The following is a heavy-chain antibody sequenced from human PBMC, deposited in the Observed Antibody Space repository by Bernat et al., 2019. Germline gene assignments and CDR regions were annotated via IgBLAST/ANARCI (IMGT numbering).Heavy chain of an antibody. CDR3: ARAPRRAAARSGNFDY. D-gene: IGHD6-13*01. CDR1: GYTFTSYD. V-gene: IGHV1-8*01. CDR2: MNPNSGNT. J-gene: IGHJ4*02. Sequence: QVQLVQSGAEVKKPGASVKVSCKASGYTFTSYDINWVRQATGQGLEWMGWMNPNSGNTGYAQKLKGRVTMNRNNYRRTDYMELRRLRYEETAVYYCARAPRRAAARSGNFDYWGQGTLVTVAS.